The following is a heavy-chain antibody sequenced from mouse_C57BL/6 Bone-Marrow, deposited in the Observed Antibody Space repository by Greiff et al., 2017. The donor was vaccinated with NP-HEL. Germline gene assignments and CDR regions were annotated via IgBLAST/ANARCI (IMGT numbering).Heavy chain of an antibody. Sequence: QVQLQQPGAELVKPGASVKLSCKASGYTFTSYWMHWVKQRPGRGLEWIGRIYPNSGGTKYNEKFKSKATLTVDKSSSTAYMPLSSLPSEDSAVYDCSRALTAQPNSMDYWGQGTSVTVSS. V-gene: IGHV1-72*01. CDR3: SRALTAQPNSMDY. CDR1: GYTFTSYW. D-gene: IGHD3-2*02. J-gene: IGHJ4*01. CDR2: IYPNSGGT.